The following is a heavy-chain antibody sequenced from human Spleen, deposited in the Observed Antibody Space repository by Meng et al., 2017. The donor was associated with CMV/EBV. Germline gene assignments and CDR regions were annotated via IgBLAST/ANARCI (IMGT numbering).Heavy chain of an antibody. J-gene: IGHJ6*02. Sequence: ASVKVSCKASGYTFSRYGISWVRQAPGQGLEWMGWVGGCDGDTNYAPELQGRVTMTTDTSTNTVYMELSSLKSEDTAVYYCASHSSTRFGMDVWGQGTTVTVSS. D-gene: IGHD5/OR15-5a*01. CDR1: GYTFSRYG. CDR3: ASHSSTRFGMDV. CDR2: VGGCDGDT. V-gene: IGHV1-18*01.